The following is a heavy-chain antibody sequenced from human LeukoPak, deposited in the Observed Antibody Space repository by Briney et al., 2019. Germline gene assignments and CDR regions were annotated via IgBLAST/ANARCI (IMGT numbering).Heavy chain of an antibody. CDR2: IYYSGST. D-gene: IGHD3-22*01. CDR1: GGSISSYY. V-gene: IGHV4-59*01. J-gene: IGHJ4*02. CDR3: ARGTTYYHDSSGPFDY. Sequence: SQTLSLTCTVSGGSISSYYWSWIRQPPGKGLEWIGYIYYSGSTNYNPSLKSRVTISVDTSKNQFSLKLSSVTAADTAVYYCARGTTYYHDSSGPFDYWGQGTLVTVSS.